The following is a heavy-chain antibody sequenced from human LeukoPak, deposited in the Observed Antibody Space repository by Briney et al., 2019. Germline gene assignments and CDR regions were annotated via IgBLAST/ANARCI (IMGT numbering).Heavy chain of an antibody. CDR2: ISSSSSYI. CDR1: GFKFSSYS. Sequence: GGSLRLSCAASGFKFSSYSMKWVRQAPGKGLEWVSFISSSSSYIYYADSVKGRFTISRDNAKNSLYLQMNSLRAEDTAVYYCAKDRYSYDYGVFDYWGQGTLVTVSS. D-gene: IGHD5-18*01. V-gene: IGHV3-21*01. J-gene: IGHJ4*02. CDR3: AKDRYSYDYGVFDY.